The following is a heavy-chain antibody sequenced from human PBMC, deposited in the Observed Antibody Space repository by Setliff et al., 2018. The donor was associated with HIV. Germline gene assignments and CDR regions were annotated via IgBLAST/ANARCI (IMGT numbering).Heavy chain of an antibody. CDR2: IHHSGST. CDR3: ARGGVTAIDY. CDR1: GGSISSSSYY. J-gene: IGHJ4*02. V-gene: IGHV4-39*07. D-gene: IGHD2-21*02. Sequence: PSETLSLTCTVSGGSISSSSYYWGWIRQPPGKGLEWIGSIHHSGSTYYNESLKSRVTISVDTSKNQFSLKLSSVTAADTAVYYCARGGVTAIDYWGQGTLVTVSS.